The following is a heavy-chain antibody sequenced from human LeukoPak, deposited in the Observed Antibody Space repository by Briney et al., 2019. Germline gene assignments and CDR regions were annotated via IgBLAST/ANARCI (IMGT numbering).Heavy chain of an antibody. CDR2: IYTGGTT. CDR1: GFSVSANY. J-gene: IGHJ4*02. D-gene: IGHD3-16*01. CDR3: ASGPTYDYVRVILY. V-gene: IGHV3-53*04. Sequence: GGSLRLSCAVSGFSVSANYMTWVRQAPGKGLEWVSVIYTGGTTYYRDSVKGRFTISRHNSKNTVNLQMDSLRPEDTAVYYCASGPTYDYVRVILYWGQGTLDTVSS.